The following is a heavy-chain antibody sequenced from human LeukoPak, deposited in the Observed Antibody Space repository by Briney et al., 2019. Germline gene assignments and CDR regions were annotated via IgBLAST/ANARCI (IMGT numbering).Heavy chain of an antibody. Sequence: SETLSLTCTVSGYSISSGYYWGWIRQPPGKGLEWIGNIFDSGNTYYNTSLKSRVTISLDTSKNRFSLNLNSVTAADTAVYYCARSDGSGLVRIWGQGTMVTVSS. CDR1: GYSISSGYY. CDR3: ARSDGSGLVRI. J-gene: IGHJ3*02. D-gene: IGHD3-22*01. CDR2: IFDSGNT. V-gene: IGHV4-38-2*02.